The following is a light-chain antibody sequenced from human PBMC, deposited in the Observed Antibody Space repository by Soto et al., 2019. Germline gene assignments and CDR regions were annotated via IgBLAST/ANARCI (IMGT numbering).Light chain of an antibody. CDR2: KAA. Sequence: DIQMTQSPSTLSASVGDRVAITCRASDNIAPWVAWYQQKPGKPPKILIYKAANLENGVPSRFSGSGSGAEFTLTISRLQPDDFETYYCLQYNSYPFTFGGGTKVDIK. CDR1: DNIAPW. J-gene: IGKJ4*01. CDR3: LQYNSYPFT. V-gene: IGKV1-5*03.